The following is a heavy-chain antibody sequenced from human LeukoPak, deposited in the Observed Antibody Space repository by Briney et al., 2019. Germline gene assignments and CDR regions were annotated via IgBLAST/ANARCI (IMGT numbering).Heavy chain of an antibody. CDR1: GFTFSNYA. CDR2: ISGSGGTT. CDR3: ARDRGGTYYDY. Sequence: TGGSLRLSCAASGFTFSNYAMSWVRQAPGKGLEWVSTISGSGGTTYYADSVKGRFTISRDNAKNSLYLQMNSLRAEDTAVYYCARDRGGTYYDYWGQGTLVTVSS. D-gene: IGHD3-16*01. V-gene: IGHV3-23*01. J-gene: IGHJ4*02.